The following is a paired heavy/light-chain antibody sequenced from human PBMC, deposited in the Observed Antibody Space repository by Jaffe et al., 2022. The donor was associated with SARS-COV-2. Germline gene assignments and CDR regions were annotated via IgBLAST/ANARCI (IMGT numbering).Light chain of an antibody. CDR2: GAS. Sequence: EIVLTQSPGTLSLSPGERATLSCRASQSVDSTYLAWYQQKPGQAPRLLIYGASSRATGIPDRFSGSGSGTDFTLTISRLEPEDFAVYYCQQYGSSPRTFGQGTKVEIK. J-gene: IGKJ1*01. CDR3: QQYGSSPRT. CDR1: QSVDSTY. V-gene: IGKV3-20*01.
Heavy chain of an antibody. D-gene: IGHD6-13*01. J-gene: IGHJ4*02. CDR1: GFTFSDYY. CDR3: ARVIAAGGDDY. V-gene: IGHV3-11*06. Sequence: QVQLVESGGGLVKPGGSLRLSCVASGFTFSDYYMSWIRQAPGKGLEWVSYISSSSSYTNYADSVKGRFTISRDNAKNSLYLQMNSLRAEDTAVYYCARVIAAGGDDYWGQGTLVTVSS. CDR2: ISSSSSYT.